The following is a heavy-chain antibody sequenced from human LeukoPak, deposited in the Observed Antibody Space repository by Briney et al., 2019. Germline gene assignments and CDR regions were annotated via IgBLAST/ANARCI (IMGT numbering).Heavy chain of an antibody. CDR3: ARGAPLIYDILTDYMDV. J-gene: IGHJ6*03. CDR2: MNPNSGGT. D-gene: IGHD3-9*01. CDR1: GYTFTSYD. V-gene: IGHV1-2*02. Sequence: ASVKVSCKASGYTFTSYDINWVRQATGQGLEWMGWMNPNSGGTNYAQKFQGRVTMTRDTSISTAYMELSRLRSDDTAVYYCARGAPLIYDILTDYMDVWGKGTTVTISS.